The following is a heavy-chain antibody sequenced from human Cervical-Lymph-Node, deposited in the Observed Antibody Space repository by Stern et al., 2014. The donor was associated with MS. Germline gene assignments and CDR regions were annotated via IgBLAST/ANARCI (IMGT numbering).Heavy chain of an antibody. CDR2: IYHSGST. Sequence: QVQLQQSGPGLVQPSGTLSLPCAVSGGSISRSNWWSWVRQPPGKGLEWIGEIYHSGSTNYNPSLKSRVTISVDKSKNQFSLKLSSVTAADTAVYYCASSSSSWWWPYYFDYWGQGTLVTVSS. J-gene: IGHJ4*02. D-gene: IGHD6-13*01. V-gene: IGHV4-4*02. CDR1: GGSISRSNW. CDR3: ASSSSSWWWPYYFDY.